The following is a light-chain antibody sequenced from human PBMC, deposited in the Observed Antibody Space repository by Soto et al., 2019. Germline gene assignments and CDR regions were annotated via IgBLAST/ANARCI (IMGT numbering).Light chain of an antibody. J-gene: IGKJ1*01. CDR1: QSVNSNY. Sequence: EIMLTQSPGTLCLSPGERATLSCRASQSVNSNYLAWYQQKPGQGPRVLIYGASSRATGIPDRFSGSGSGTDFTLTISSLDPEDFAVYYCQQYDTSPRTFGQGTKVEI. CDR3: QQYDTSPRT. CDR2: GAS. V-gene: IGKV3-20*01.